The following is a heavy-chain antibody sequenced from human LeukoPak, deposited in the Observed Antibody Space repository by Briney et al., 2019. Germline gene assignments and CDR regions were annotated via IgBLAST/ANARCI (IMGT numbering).Heavy chain of an antibody. Sequence: ASVKVSCKASGYTFTSYGISWVRQAPGQGLEWMGWISAYNGNTNYAQKLQGRVTMTTDTSTSTAYMEPSSLRSEDTAVYYCARDGKHIAVPGVRYPMDVWGQGTTVTVS. V-gene: IGHV1-18*01. D-gene: IGHD6-19*01. J-gene: IGHJ6*02. CDR3: ARDGKHIAVPGVRYPMDV. CDR1: GYTFTSYG. CDR2: ISAYNGNT.